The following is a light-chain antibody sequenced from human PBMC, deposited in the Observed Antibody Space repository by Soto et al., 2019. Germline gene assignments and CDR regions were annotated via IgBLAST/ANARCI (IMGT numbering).Light chain of an antibody. V-gene: IGLV1-44*01. CDR3: AAWDDSLNGEVV. CDR2: STN. CDR1: SSNIGSNS. J-gene: IGLJ2*01. Sequence: QLVLTQPPSASGTPGQRVTISCSGSSSNIGSNSVNWYRQLPGTAPKLLIYSTNQRPSGVPDRFSGSKSDTSASLAISGLQSEDEADYYCAAWDDSLNGEVVFGGGTKLTVL.